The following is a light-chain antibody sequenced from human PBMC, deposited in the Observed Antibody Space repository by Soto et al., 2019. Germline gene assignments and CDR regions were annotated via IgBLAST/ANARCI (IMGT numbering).Light chain of an antibody. J-gene: IGKJ4*01. CDR1: QDINNY. Sequence: DIPLTQSPSFLSASVGDTVTITCRARQDINNYVAWYQQKPGKAPKLLMYAASILQSGVPSRFSGSASGTEFTLTISSLQPEDFATYYCQQLHSYPLTFGGGTKV. V-gene: IGKV1-9*01. CDR3: QQLHSYPLT. CDR2: AAS.